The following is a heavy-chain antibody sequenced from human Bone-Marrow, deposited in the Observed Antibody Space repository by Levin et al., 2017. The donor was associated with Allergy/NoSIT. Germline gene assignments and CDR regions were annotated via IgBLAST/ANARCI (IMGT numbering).Heavy chain of an antibody. D-gene: IGHD2-15*01. V-gene: IGHV3-48*02. CDR3: ARGVVVAATQIFDY. J-gene: IGHJ4*02. Sequence: GASVKVSCAASGFTFSSYSMNWVRQAPGKGLEWVSYISSSSSTIYYADSVKGRFTISRDNAKNSLYLQMNSLRDEDTAVYYCARGVVVAATQIFDYWGQGTLVTVSS. CDR1: GFTFSSYS. CDR2: ISSSSSTI.